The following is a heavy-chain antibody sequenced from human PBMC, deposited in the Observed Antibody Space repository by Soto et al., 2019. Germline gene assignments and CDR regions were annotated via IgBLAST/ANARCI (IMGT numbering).Heavy chain of an antibody. CDR1: GFSVGGNH. V-gene: IGHV3-53*05. J-gene: IGHJ3*02. CDR3: AKDSIRRSFSRSSTRARDAFDI. D-gene: IGHD6-6*01. Sequence: PGGSLRLSCAASGFSVGGNHLTWVRQAPGKGLEWVAVIHTSGDTYYADSVQGRFTISRDNAENSLHLQMNSLRAEDTAVYYCAKDSIRRSFSRSSTRARDAFDIWGQGTMVTVSS. CDR2: IHTSGDT.